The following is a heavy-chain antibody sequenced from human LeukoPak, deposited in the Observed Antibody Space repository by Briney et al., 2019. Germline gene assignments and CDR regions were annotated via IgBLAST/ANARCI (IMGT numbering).Heavy chain of an antibody. J-gene: IGHJ3*02. CDR1: GGTFSSYA. CDR2: IIPIFGTA. CDR3: ARARGSGSYYAAFDI. D-gene: IGHD3-10*01. Sequence: ASVKVSCKASGGTFSSYAVSWVRQAPGQGLEWMGGIIPIFGTANYAQKFQGRVTITADESTSTAYMELSSLRSEDTAVYYCARARGSGSYYAAFDIWGQGTMVTVSS. V-gene: IGHV1-69*01.